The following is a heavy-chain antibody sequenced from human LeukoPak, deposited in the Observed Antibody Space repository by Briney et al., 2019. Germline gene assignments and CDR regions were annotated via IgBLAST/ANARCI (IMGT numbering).Heavy chain of an antibody. CDR3: AGEYYYDSSGYYSGWYFDL. D-gene: IGHD3-22*01. V-gene: IGHV4-4*07. CDR2: IYTSGST. CDR1: GGSISSYY. Sequence: KPSETLSLTCTVSGGSISSYYWSWIRQPAGKGLEWIGRIYTSGSTNYNPSLKSRVTMSVDTSKNQFSLKLSSVTAADTAVYHCAGEYYYDSSGYYSGWYFDLWGRGTLVTVSS. J-gene: IGHJ2*01.